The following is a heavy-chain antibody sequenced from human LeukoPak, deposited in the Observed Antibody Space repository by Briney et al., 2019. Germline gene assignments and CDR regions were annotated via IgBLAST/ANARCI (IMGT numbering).Heavy chain of an antibody. CDR2: ISSNGGSP. V-gene: IGHV3-64D*09. Sequence: SGGSLRLSCSAPGFTFSSHAMHWVRQAPGKGLEYVSAISSNGGSPYYADSVKGRFTICRGNSKNTLYLQMSSLRAEDTAVYYCVRIRQWLGNNWFDPRGQGSLVSVCS. D-gene: IGHD6-19*01. J-gene: IGHJ5*02. CDR1: GFTFSSHA. CDR3: VRIRQWLGNNWFDP.